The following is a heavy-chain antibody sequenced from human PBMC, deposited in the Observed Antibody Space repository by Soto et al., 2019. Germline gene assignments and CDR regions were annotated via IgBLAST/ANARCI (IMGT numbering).Heavy chain of an antibody. Sequence: SVKVSCKASGGTFSSYAISWVRQAPGQGLEWMGGIIPIFGTANYAQKFQGRVTITADESTSTAYMELSSLRSEDTAVYYCARMGDPYCGGDCYSVLNYFDYWGQGTLVTVSS. CDR3: ARMGDPYCGGDCYSVLNYFDY. V-gene: IGHV1-69*13. CDR1: GGTFSSYA. D-gene: IGHD2-21*02. J-gene: IGHJ4*02. CDR2: IIPIFGTA.